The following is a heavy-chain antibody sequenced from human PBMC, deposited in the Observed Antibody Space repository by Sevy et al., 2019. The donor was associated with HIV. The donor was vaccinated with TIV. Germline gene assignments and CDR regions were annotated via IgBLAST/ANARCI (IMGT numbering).Heavy chain of an antibody. CDR3: ASSYDYVWGSYLGAFDI. CDR1: GGSISSSSYY. V-gene: IGHV4-39*01. D-gene: IGHD3-16*01. J-gene: IGHJ3*02. CDR2: IYYSGST. Sequence: SETLSLTCTVSGGSISSSSYYWGWIRQPPGKGLEWIGSIYYSGSTYYNPSLKSRVTISVDTSKNQFSLKLSSVTAADTTVYYCASSYDYVWGSYLGAFDIWGEGTIVTVSS.